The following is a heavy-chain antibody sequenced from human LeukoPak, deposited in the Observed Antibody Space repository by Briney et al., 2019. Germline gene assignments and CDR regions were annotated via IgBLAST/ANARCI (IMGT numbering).Heavy chain of an antibody. Sequence: PSETMSLTCTVYGASISSYYWSWIRQPPGKVLEWIGYIDTSGSTNHNPALKSQVTISSDTSKNQLSLNLSSVTAADTAVYYCARAYSSSWLSAFDIWGQGTMVTVSS. D-gene: IGHD6-13*01. V-gene: IGHV4-4*09. CDR1: GASISSYY. CDR3: ARAYSSSWLSAFDI. CDR2: IDTSGST. J-gene: IGHJ3*02.